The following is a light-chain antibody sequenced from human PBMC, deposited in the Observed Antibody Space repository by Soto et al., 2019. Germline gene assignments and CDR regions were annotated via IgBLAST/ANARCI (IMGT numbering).Light chain of an antibody. J-gene: IGKJ1*01. V-gene: IGKV3-15*01. CDR3: QHFHNWPPWT. CDR1: QSVSSS. Sequence: EVVMTQSPDTLSVSPGERATLSCRASQSVSSSLAWYQQKPGQAPRLLIYGASTRATGVPASFSGSGSGTEFPLTISSLQSEDVAVYYCQHFHNWPPWTFGQGTRVEIK. CDR2: GAS.